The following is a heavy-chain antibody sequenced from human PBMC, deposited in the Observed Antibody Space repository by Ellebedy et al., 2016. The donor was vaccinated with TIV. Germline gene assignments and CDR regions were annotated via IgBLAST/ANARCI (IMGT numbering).Heavy chain of an antibody. J-gene: IGHJ6*02. CDR3: ARGTLGDYHYYGIDV. D-gene: IGHD3-16*01. Sequence: PGGSLRLSCAASGFTFSSYWMHWVRQAPGKGLVWVSRINSDGSSTSYADSVKGRFTISRDNAKNTLYLKMNSLRAEDTAVYYCARGTLGDYHYYGIDVWGQGTTVTVSS. CDR1: GFTFSSYW. V-gene: IGHV3-74*01. CDR2: INSDGSST.